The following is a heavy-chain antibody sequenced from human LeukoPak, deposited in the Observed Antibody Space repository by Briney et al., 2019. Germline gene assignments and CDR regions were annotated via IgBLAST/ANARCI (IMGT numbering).Heavy chain of an antibody. V-gene: IGHV4-30-4*08. D-gene: IGHD2-2*01. CDR2: IYYSGST. CDR1: GGSVSSGDYY. J-gene: IGHJ4*02. CDR3: ARVSSEGIVVVPAGTFDY. Sequence: PSQTLSLTCTVSGGSVSSGDYYWSWIRQPPGKGLEWIGYIYYSGSTYYNPSLKSRVTISVDTSKNQFSLKLSSVTAADTAVYYCARVSSEGIVVVPAGTFDYWGQGTLVTVSS.